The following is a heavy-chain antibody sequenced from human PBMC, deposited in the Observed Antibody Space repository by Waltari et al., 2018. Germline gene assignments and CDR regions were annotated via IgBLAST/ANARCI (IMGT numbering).Heavy chain of an antibody. V-gene: IGHV4-39*07. J-gene: IGHJ4*02. CDR1: GGSISSSSYY. CDR3: AIAYSSGWYGDQYYFDY. D-gene: IGHD6-19*01. Sequence: QLQLQESGPGLVKPSETLSLTCTVPGGSISSSSYYWGWIRQPPGKGLEWIGSIYYSGSTYYNPSLKSRVTISVDTSKNQFSLKLSSVTAADTAVYYCAIAYSSGWYGDQYYFDYWGQGTLVTVSS. CDR2: IYYSGST.